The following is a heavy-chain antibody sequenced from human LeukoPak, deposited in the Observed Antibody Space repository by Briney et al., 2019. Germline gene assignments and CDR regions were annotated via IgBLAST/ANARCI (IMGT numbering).Heavy chain of an antibody. Sequence: PGGSLRLSCAASGFTFSSYGMHWVRQAPGKGLEWVAVISYDGSNKYYADSVKGRFTISRDNSKNTLYLQMNSLRVEDTAVYYCVREGSSWYGGDYWGQGTLVTVSS. CDR2: ISYDGSNK. V-gene: IGHV3-30*03. CDR3: VREGSSWYGGDY. CDR1: GFTFSSYG. J-gene: IGHJ4*02. D-gene: IGHD6-13*01.